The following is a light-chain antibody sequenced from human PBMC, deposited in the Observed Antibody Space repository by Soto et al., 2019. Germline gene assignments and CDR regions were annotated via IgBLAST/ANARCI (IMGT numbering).Light chain of an antibody. CDR3: QQYTNFPLT. J-gene: IGKJ4*01. CDR1: QSISSW. Sequence: DIQITQSPSTLSASVGDRVTITCRASQSISSWLAWYQQKPGKAPKLLIHEASRLETGVPSRFSGSESGTEFTLTISGXHAEDSATYYCQQYTNFPLTFGGGTKVDIK. V-gene: IGKV1-5*01. CDR2: EAS.